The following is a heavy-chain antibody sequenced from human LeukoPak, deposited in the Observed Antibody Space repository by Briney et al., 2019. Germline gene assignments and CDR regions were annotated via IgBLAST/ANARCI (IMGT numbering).Heavy chain of an antibody. Sequence: PSETLSLTCTVSGGSISSSSYYWGWIRQPPGKGLEWIGSIYYSGSTYYNPSLKSRVTISVDTSKNQFSLKLSSVTAADTAVYYCARLTGYQLLSAAFDIWGQGTVATVSS. CDR1: GGSISSSSYY. CDR3: ARLTGYQLLSAAFDI. J-gene: IGHJ3*02. D-gene: IGHD2-2*01. V-gene: IGHV4-39*01. CDR2: IYYSGST.